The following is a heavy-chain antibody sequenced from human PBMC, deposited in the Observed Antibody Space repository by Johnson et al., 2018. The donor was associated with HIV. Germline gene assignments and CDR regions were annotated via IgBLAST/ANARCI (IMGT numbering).Heavy chain of an antibody. CDR3: ARELVVITADDAFDI. Sequence: QVQLVESGGGVVQPGRSLRLSCAASGFTFSSYAMHWVRQAPGKGLEWVAVISYDGSNKYYADSVKGRFTISRDNSKNTLYLQMNSLRAEDTAVYYCARELVVITADDAFDIWCQGTMVTVSS. J-gene: IGHJ3*02. V-gene: IGHV3-30*04. CDR1: GFTFSSYA. D-gene: IGHD2-21*01. CDR2: ISYDGSNK.